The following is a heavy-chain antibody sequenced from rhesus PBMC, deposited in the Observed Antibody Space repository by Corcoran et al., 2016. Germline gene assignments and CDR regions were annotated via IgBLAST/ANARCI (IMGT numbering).Heavy chain of an antibody. Sequence: EVQLVESGGGLVQLGGSLRRSCAASGFTFSNQYTYWVRQAPGKGLVWGGFIRRKAYWRTAEVAASVKVKFTISRDDSKSTAYLQISSLKTKDTAVYYFTRDLYGSSYSLYFDYWAQGVLVTVSS. CDR3: TRDLYGSSYSLYFDY. CDR2: IRRKAYWRTA. D-gene: IGHD4-29*01. CDR1: GFTFSNQY. V-gene: IGHV3-6*01. J-gene: IGHJ4*01.